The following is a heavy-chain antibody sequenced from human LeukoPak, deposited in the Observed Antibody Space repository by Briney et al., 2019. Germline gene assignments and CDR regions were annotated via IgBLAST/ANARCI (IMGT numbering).Heavy chain of an antibody. V-gene: IGHV3-33*01. Sequence: PGGSLRLSCAASGFTFSSFGMHWVRQAPGKGLEWVAVIWSDGSNKYYADSVKGRFTISRDNSKNTLYPQMNSLRAEDTAVYYCARDMTYYYGMDVWGQGTTVTVSS. D-gene: IGHD3-16*01. J-gene: IGHJ6*02. CDR1: GFTFSSFG. CDR2: IWSDGSNK. CDR3: ARDMTYYYGMDV.